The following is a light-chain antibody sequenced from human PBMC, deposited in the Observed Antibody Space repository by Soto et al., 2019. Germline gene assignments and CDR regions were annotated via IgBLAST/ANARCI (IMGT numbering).Light chain of an antibody. Sequence: NFMLTQPHSVSESPGKTVTISCTRSSGSIASNYVQWYQQRPGSVPTTVIYEGNQRPSGVPDRFSGSKSGNTASLTISGLQAEDEADYYCCSYARGSRAFGGGTKVTVL. CDR1: SGSIASNY. CDR2: EGN. CDR3: CSYARGSRA. V-gene: IGLV6-57*04. J-gene: IGLJ3*02.